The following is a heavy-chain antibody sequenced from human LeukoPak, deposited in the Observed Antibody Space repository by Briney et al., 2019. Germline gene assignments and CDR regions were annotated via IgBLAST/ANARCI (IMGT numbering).Heavy chain of an antibody. D-gene: IGHD3-22*01. CDR2: IYTSGST. CDR3: ARGGFDSSGYYYNWFDP. V-gene: IGHV4-4*07. J-gene: IGHJ5*02. CDR1: GGSISSYY. Sequence: PSETLSLTCTVSGGSISSYYWSWIRQPAGKGLEWIGRIYTSGSTNYNPSLKSRVTMSVDTSKNQFSLKLSSVTAADTAVYYCARGGFDSSGYYYNWFDPWGQGTLVTVSS.